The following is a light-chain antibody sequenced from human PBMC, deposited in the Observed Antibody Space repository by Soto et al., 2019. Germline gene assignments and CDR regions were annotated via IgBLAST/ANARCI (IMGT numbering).Light chain of an antibody. V-gene: IGKV3-20*01. CDR3: QQYGSPMT. CDR1: QSVSSSY. CDR2: GAS. J-gene: IGKJ1*01. Sequence: EIVLTQSPATLSLSPGERATLSCRASQSVSSSYLAWYQKKPGQAPRLLIYGASSRATGIPDRFSGSGSGTDFTLTISRLEPEDFAVYYCQQYGSPMTFGQGTKVDIK.